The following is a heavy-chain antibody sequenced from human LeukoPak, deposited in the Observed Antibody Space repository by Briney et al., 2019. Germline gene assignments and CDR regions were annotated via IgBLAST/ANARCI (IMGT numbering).Heavy chain of an antibody. CDR1: GGTFRSYT. V-gene: IGHV1-69*02. CDR2: IIPMLDIA. J-gene: IGHJ3*02. Sequence: AASVKVSCKASGGTFRSYTIVWERQAPGQGPEWMGRIIPMLDIANYAQKFQGRVTIIADKSTSTAYMELSSLRSEDTAVYYCASPRDCSTTSCYNDDAFDIWGQGTMVTVSS. D-gene: IGHD2-2*02. CDR3: ASPRDCSTTSCYNDDAFDI.